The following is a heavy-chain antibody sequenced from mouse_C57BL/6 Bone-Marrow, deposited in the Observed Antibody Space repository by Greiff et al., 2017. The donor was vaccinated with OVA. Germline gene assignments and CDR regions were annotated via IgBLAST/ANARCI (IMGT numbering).Heavy chain of an antibody. Sequence: QVQLQQSGAELVRPGTSVKVSCKASGYAFTNYLIEWVKQRPGQGLEWIGVINPGSGGTNYNEKFKGKATLTADKSSSTAYMQLSSLTSEDSAVYFCARRGLYGSLDYWGQGTTLTVSS. CDR2: INPGSGGT. D-gene: IGHD1-1*01. CDR3: ARRGLYGSLDY. J-gene: IGHJ2*01. CDR1: GYAFTNYL. V-gene: IGHV1-54*01.